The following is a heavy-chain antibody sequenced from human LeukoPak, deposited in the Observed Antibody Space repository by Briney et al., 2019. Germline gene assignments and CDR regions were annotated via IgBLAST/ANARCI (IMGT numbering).Heavy chain of an antibody. CDR2: IYYSGST. CDR1: GGSISSSSYY. J-gene: IGHJ6*03. CDR3: ARHTTTPDCSGGSCYSGGLYYYYNMDV. V-gene: IGHV4-39*01. D-gene: IGHD2-15*01. Sequence: SETLSLTCTVSGGSISSSSYYWGWIRQPPGKGLEWIGSIYYSGSTYYNPSLKSRVTISVDTSKNQFSLKLSSVTAADTAVYYCARHTTTPDCSGGSCYSGGLYYYYNMDVWGKGTTVTVSS.